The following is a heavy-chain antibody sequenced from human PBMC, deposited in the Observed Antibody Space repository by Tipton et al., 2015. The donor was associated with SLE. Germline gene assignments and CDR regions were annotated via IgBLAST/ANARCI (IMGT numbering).Heavy chain of an antibody. J-gene: IGHJ4*02. CDR1: GFIFSNDW. V-gene: IGHV3-7*01. Sequence: SLRLSCAASGFIFSNDWMTWVRQAPGKGLEWVANIKEDGSETYYVDSVKGRFTISRDNAKESLYLQMNSLRAEDTAVYYCARGSPTGTTRLDYWGRGTLVTVSS. CDR3: ARGSPTGTTRLDY. D-gene: IGHD1-7*01. CDR2: IKEDGSET.